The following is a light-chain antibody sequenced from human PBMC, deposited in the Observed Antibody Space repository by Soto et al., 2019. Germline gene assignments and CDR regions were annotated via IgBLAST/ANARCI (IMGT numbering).Light chain of an antibody. V-gene: IGKV1-9*01. CDR3: QQLNSYPVGT. Sequence: DIQLTQSPSFLSASVGDRVTITCRASQGISSYFAWYQQKPGKAPKLLIYAASTVQSGVPSRFSGSGSGTEFTLTISSLQPEDFATYYCQQLNSYPVGTFGGGTQVEIK. J-gene: IGKJ4*01. CDR1: QGISSY. CDR2: AAS.